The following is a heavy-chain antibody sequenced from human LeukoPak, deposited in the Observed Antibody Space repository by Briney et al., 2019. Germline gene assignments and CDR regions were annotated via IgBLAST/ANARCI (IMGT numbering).Heavy chain of an antibody. CDR3: AKNGGDSYGTGHFDS. CDR2: IGGSGAGT. V-gene: IGHV3-23*01. Sequence: AGSLRLSCAASGCTFSGSWMHWVRQPPGQGMEWDSAIGGSGAGTFYEDSVKGRFTISRDNSKNTLYLQLNSLRVEDTAVYYCAKNGGDSYGTGHFDSWGQGTLVTVSS. CDR1: GCTFSGSW. D-gene: IGHD2-21*01. J-gene: IGHJ4*02.